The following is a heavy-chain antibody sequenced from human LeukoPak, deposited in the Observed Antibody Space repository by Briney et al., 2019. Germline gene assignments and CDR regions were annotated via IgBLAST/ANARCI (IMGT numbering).Heavy chain of an antibody. CDR3: ARFPKAGTTSFYYYHMDV. CDR1: GYTFSNYG. Sequence: ASVKVSCKASGYTFSNYGISWVRQAPGQGLEWMGWISGYNGDTNYPQKRQGRVNMTTDTSTSTAYMELRSLRSDDTAVYYCARFPKAGTTSFYYYHMDVWGKGTTVTVSS. CDR2: ISGYNGDT. J-gene: IGHJ6*03. V-gene: IGHV1-18*01. D-gene: IGHD1-7*01.